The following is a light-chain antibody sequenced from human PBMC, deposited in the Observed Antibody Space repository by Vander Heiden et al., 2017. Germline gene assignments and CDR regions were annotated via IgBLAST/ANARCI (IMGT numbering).Light chain of an antibody. Sequence: SALTQPASVSGFPGQSITISCTGTRSDVGDHNHVSWYQQHPGKVPKFLIYEVNNRPSGVSNRFSGSKSGNTASLTISGLQAEDEADYYCSSYTSSSTLVFGTGTKVTVL. V-gene: IGLV2-14*01. CDR3: SSYTSSSTLV. CDR1: RSDVGDHNH. CDR2: EVN. J-gene: IGLJ1*01.